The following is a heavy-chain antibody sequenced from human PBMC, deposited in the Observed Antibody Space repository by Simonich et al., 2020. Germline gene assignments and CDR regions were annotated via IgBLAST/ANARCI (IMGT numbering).Heavy chain of an antibody. CDR1: GFTFSSYW. D-gene: IGHD6-6*01. CDR3: AREYSSSSDPYWYFDL. Sequence: EVQLVESGGGLVQPGGSLRLSCAASGFTFSSYWMSWVRRAPRKGLVWVANIKEDGSEKYYVDSVKGRFTISRDNAKNSLYLQMNSLRAEDTAVYYCAREYSSSSDPYWYFDLWGRGTLVTVSS. CDR2: IKEDGSEK. J-gene: IGHJ2*01. V-gene: IGHV3-7*01.